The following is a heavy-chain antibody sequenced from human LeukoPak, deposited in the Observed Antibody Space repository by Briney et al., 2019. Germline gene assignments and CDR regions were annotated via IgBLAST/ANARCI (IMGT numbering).Heavy chain of an antibody. V-gene: IGHV1-69*04. J-gene: IGHJ4*02. CDR3: ARSGGSGYYPYYFDY. Sequence: SVKVSCKASGGTFSSYAISWVRQAPGQGLEWMGRIIPILGIANYAQKFQGRVTITADKSTSTAYMELSSLRSEDTAVYYCARSGGSGYYPYYFDYWGQGTLVTVSS. D-gene: IGHD3-3*01. CDR1: GGTFSSYA. CDR2: IIPILGIA.